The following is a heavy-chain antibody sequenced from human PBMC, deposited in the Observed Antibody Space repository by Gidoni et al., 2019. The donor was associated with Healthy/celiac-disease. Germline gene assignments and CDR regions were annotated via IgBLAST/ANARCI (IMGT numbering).Heavy chain of an antibody. CDR3: ARITLPLGATKLWGKWWWFDP. CDR1: GCSISSDY. CDR2: FYTSGST. D-gene: IGHD1-26*01. V-gene: IGHV4-4*07. J-gene: IGHJ5*02. Sequence: QVQLQESGPGLVKPSETLSPTCTVSGCSISSDYWSWIRQPAGEGLEWIGCFYTSGSTNYNPSPKSLATMSVDTSKKQFSLKLSSVTAADTAVYYCARITLPLGATKLWGKWWWFDPWGQGTLVTVSS.